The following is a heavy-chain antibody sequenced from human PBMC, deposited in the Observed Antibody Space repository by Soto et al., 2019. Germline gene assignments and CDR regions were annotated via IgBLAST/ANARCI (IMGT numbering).Heavy chain of an antibody. CDR1: GGSFSGYY. Sequence: SETLSLTCAVYGGSFSGYYWSWIRQPPGKGLEWIGEINHSGSTNYNPSIKSRVTVSVDTSKNQFSLKLSSVTAADTAVYYCARDKRGYYGSGSSRSYYYYGMDVWGQGTTVTVSS. CDR3: ARDKRGYYGSGSSRSYYYYGMDV. J-gene: IGHJ6*02. V-gene: IGHV4-34*01. CDR2: INHSGST. D-gene: IGHD3-10*01.